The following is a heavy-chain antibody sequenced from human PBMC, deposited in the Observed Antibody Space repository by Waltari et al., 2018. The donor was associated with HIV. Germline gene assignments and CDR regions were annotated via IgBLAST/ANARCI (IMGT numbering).Heavy chain of an antibody. Sequence: EVQLVESGGGLVRPGGSLRLSCAASGFTFSSYAMNWVRQAPGKGLGWVSYISSSSTTINYADSVKGRFTISRDNAKNLLYLQMSSLRAEDTAVYFCARERFGSSYFGYWGQGTLVTVSS. V-gene: IGHV3-48*04. CDR3: ARERFGSSYFGY. CDR2: ISSSSTTI. J-gene: IGHJ4*02. CDR1: GFTFSSYA. D-gene: IGHD6-6*01.